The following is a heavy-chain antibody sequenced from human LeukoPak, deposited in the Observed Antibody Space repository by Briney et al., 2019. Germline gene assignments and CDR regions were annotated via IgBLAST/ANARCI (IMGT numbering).Heavy chain of an antibody. V-gene: IGHV3-7*01. CDR1: GFTFSSYW. D-gene: IGHD3-10*01. Sequence: GGSLRLSCAASGFTFSSYWMSWVRQAPGKGLEWVANIKQDGSEKYYVDSVMGRFTISRDNAKNSLYLQMNSLRGEDTAVYYCARAAVYINIWFGESLVSWYFDLWGRGTLVTVSS. CDR3: ARAAVYINIWFGESLVSWYFDL. J-gene: IGHJ2*01. CDR2: IKQDGSEK.